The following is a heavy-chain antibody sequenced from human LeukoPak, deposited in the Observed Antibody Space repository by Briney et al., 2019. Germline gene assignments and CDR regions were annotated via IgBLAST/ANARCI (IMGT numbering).Heavy chain of an antibody. D-gene: IGHD3-22*01. V-gene: IGHV3-23*01. CDR2: ISGSGGST. CDR1: GFTFSSYA. Sequence: PGGSLRLSCAASGFTFSSYAMSWVRQAPGKGLEWVAAISGSGGSTYYVDSVKGRFTISRDNSKNTLYLQMNSLRAEDTAVYYCAKQSGYYFGTGPFDYWGQGTPVTVFS. J-gene: IGHJ4*02. CDR3: AKQSGYYFGTGPFDY.